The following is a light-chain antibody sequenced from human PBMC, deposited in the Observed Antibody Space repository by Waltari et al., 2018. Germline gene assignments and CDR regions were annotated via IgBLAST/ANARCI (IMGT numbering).Light chain of an antibody. CDR1: PSVLYSSNNKNY. V-gene: IGKV4-1*01. J-gene: IGKJ3*01. CDR3: QQYYSTPLT. CDR2: WAS. Sequence: DIVMTQSPDSLAVSLGERATINCKSSPSVLYSSNNKNYLAWYQQKPGQRPKLRIYWASTREAGVPDRFSGSGSGTEFTLTISSLQAEDVAVYYCQQYYSTPLTFGPGTKVDIK.